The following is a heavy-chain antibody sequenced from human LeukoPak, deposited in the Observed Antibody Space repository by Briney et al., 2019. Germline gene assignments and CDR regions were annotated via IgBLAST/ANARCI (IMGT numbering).Heavy chain of an antibody. CDR1: GFTFSGYS. CDR3: AKDRGSAPRSSYMDV. CDR2: ISSSSTYI. V-gene: IGHV3-21*01. J-gene: IGHJ6*03. Sequence: GGSLRLSCAASGFTFSGYSMNWVRQAPGKGLEWVSSISSSSTYIYYADSVKGRFTISRDNAKNSLYLQMNSLRAEDTAVYYCAKDRGSAPRSSYMDVWGKGTTVTISS. D-gene: IGHD3-10*01.